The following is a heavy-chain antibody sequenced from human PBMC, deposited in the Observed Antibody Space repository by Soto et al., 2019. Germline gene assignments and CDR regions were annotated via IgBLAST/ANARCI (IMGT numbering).Heavy chain of an antibody. CDR1: GDTFDSYT. CDR3: ARSYVSGSRAFDY. Sequence: QVHLVQSGAEVKKPGSSVKVSCKASGDTFDSYTINWVRQAPGQRLEWMGRIIPMLGMSNYALKFQGRVTSTADKSTTTVYRHLSSPRSDDTAVYYCARSYVSGSRAFDYWGEGTLVIVSS. J-gene: IGHJ4*02. D-gene: IGHD3-10*01. V-gene: IGHV1-69*02. CDR2: IIPMLGMS.